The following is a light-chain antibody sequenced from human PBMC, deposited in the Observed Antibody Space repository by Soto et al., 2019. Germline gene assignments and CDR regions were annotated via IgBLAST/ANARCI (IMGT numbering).Light chain of an antibody. V-gene: IGLV1-44*01. CDR2: SNN. Sequence: QSVLTQPPSASGTPGQRVTISCSGSSSNIGSHSVNWYQQLPGTAPKLLIYSNNQRPSGVPDRFSGSKSGTSVSLAISGLQSEDVADYYCAAWDDSLNSVVLGGGTKLTVL. CDR1: SSNIGSHS. CDR3: AAWDDSLNSVV. J-gene: IGLJ2*01.